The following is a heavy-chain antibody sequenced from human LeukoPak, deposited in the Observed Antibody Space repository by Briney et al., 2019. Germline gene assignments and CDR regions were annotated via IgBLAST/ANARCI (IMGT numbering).Heavy chain of an antibody. Sequence: SETLSLTCTVSGGSIGTTNYYWGWLRQPPGKGLEWIGSIYYSETTYDNPSLESRVTISIETSKNQFSLKLSSVTAADTAVYYCARGPVSGSYWPVPFDIWGQGTMVTVSS. J-gene: IGHJ3*02. D-gene: IGHD1-26*01. CDR1: GGSIGTTNYY. CDR3: ARGPVSGSYWPVPFDI. CDR2: IYYSETT. V-gene: IGHV4-39*01.